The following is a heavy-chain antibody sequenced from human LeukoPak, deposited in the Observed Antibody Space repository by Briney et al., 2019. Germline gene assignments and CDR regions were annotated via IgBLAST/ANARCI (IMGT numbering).Heavy chain of an antibody. CDR3: ARDTTLND. J-gene: IGHJ4*02. Sequence: PGGSLRLSCAASGFSFDDYAMHWVRQAPGKGLEWVSLTSGDGGSTYYADSVKGRFTISRDNAKNSLYLQMDSLRDEDTAVYYCARDTTLNDWGQGTLVTVSS. CDR1: GFSFDDYA. CDR2: TSGDGGST. V-gene: IGHV3-43*02. D-gene: IGHD1-14*01.